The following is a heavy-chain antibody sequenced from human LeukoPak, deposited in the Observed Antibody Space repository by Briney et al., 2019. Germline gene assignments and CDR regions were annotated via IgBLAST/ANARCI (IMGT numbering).Heavy chain of an antibody. V-gene: IGHV3-20*04. J-gene: IGHJ2*01. CDR2: ISWNRGSV. CDR3: ARDKLPYGDGDWYFDL. CDR1: GFTFEDYG. D-gene: IGHD4-17*01. Sequence: GGSLRLSCAASGFTFEDYGMSWVRQAPGKGLEWVSGISWNRGSVGYADSVKGRFTISRDNAKNSLYLEMNSLRVEDTALYYCARDKLPYGDGDWYFDLWGRGTRVIVSS.